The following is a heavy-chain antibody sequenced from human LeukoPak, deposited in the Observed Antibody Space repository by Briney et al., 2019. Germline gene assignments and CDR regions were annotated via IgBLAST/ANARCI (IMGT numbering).Heavy chain of an antibody. CDR2: IRSKAYGGTT. V-gene: IGHV3-49*03. J-gene: IGHJ3*02. D-gene: IGHD1-1*01. CDR1: GFTFGDYA. Sequence: GGSLRLSCTASGFTFGDYAMSWFRQAPGKGLEWVGFIRSKAYGGTTEYAASVKGRFTISRDNSKNTLYLQMNSLRAEDTAVYYCAKEGVHRAFDIWGQGTMVTVSS. CDR3: AKEGVHRAFDI.